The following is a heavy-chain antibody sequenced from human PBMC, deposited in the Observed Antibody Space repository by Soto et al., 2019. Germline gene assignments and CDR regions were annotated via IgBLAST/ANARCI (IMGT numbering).Heavy chain of an antibody. CDR1: GVTFSSYA. V-gene: IGHV3-23*01. CDR2: ISGSGGST. D-gene: IGHD6-19*01. Sequence: GGSLRLSCAASGVTFSSYAMSWVRLAPGKGLEWVSAISGSGGSTYYADSVKGRFTISRDNSKNTLYLQMNSLRAEDTAVYYCAKDYSGGEAVAGTVFDYWGQGTLVTVSS. CDR3: AKDYSGGEAVAGTVFDY. J-gene: IGHJ4*02.